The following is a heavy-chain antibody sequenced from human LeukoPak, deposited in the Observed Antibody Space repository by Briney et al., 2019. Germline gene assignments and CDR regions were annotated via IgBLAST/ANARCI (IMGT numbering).Heavy chain of an antibody. D-gene: IGHD3-10*01. CDR3: ARVNEEEIKVWFGEKVGESYGMDV. Sequence: ASVKVSCKASGYTFTSYGISWVRQAPGQGLEWMGWISAYNGNTNYAQKLQGRVTMTTDISTSTAYMELRSLRSDDTAVYYCARVNEEEIKVWFGEKVGESYGMDVWGQGTTVTVSS. CDR2: ISAYNGNT. V-gene: IGHV1-18*01. J-gene: IGHJ6*02. CDR1: GYTFTSYG.